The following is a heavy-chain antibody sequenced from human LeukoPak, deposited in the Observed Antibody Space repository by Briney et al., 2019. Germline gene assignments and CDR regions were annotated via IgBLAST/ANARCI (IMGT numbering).Heavy chain of an antibody. CDR1: GGSISSYY. D-gene: IGHD1-7*01. Sequence: SETLSLTCTVSGGSISSYYWSWIRQPPGKGLEWIGYIYYSGSTNYNPSLKSRVTISVDTSKTQFSLKLSSVTAADTAVYYCARVGITGTTSVDYWGQGTLVTVSS. V-gene: IGHV4-59*01. J-gene: IGHJ4*02. CDR2: IYYSGST. CDR3: ARVGITGTTSVDY.